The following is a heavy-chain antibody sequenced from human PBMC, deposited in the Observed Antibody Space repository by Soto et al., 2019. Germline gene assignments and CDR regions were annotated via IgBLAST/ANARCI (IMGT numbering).Heavy chain of an antibody. J-gene: IGHJ5*02. CDR1: GGTFSSYA. D-gene: IGHD3-22*01. CDR2: IIPIVGTA. Sequence: QVQLVQSGAEVKKPGSTVKVSCKASGGTFSSYAISWVRQAPGQGLEWMGGIIPIVGTANYAQKFQGRVTITAGESTSTADMELSSLRSEDTAVHYCAGGSSVNMIVVRWFAPWGQGTLVTVSS. CDR3: AGGSSVNMIVVRWFAP. V-gene: IGHV1-69*12.